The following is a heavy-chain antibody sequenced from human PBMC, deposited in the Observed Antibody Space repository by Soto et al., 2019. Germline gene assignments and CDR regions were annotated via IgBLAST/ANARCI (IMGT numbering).Heavy chain of an antibody. CDR2: IYSDGRT. J-gene: IGHJ5*02. D-gene: IGHD3-10*01. V-gene: IGHV3-53*01. Sequence: PGGSLRLSCEVSGLTVRSNYMNWVRQAPGKGLEWVSVIYSDGRTSYADSVKGRFTISRDTSKNTLYLEMNNPRAEDMAVYYCARAYGPGSYFCDHWGQRXLVTVSS. CDR3: ARAYGPGSYFCDH. CDR1: GLTVRSNY.